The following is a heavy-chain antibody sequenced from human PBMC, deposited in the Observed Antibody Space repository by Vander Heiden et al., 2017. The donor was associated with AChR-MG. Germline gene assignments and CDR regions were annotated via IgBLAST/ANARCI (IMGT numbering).Heavy chain of an antibody. CDR1: GFTFSSYW. V-gene: IGHV3-7*01. Sequence: EVQLVESGGGLVQPGGSLSLSCAASGFTFSSYWMSWVRQARGKGLEWVANIKQDGSEKYYVDSVKGRFTISRDNAKNSLYLQMNSLRAEDTAVYYCARDLWRRPGWNWGQGTLVTVSS. D-gene: IGHD2-21*01. CDR3: ARDLWRRPGWN. J-gene: IGHJ4*02. CDR2: IKQDGSEK.